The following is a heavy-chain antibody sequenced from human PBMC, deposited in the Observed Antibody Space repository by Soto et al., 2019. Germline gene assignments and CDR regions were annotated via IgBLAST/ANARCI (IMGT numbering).Heavy chain of an antibody. V-gene: IGHV3-73*01. Sequence: PGESLKISCAASGFAFSGFAIHWVRQASGKGLEWVGRVGTKSNSYATQYSESVKGRFTISRDDSKSTAYLQLNSLRAEDTAVYYCAKGSSSWYSSFDYWGQGTLVTVSS. CDR2: VGTKSNSYAT. CDR3: AKGSSSWYSSFDY. D-gene: IGHD6-13*01. CDR1: GFAFSGFA. J-gene: IGHJ4*02.